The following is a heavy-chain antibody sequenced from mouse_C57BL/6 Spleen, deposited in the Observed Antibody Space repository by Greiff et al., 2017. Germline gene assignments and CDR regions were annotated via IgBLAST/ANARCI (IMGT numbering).Heavy chain of an antibody. CDR3: ARESYYGSSSWFAY. CDR1: GYTFTDYY. D-gene: IGHD1-1*01. Sequence: VQLQQSGPVLVKPGASVKMSCKASGYTFTDYYMNWVKQSHGKSLEWIGVINPYNGGTSYNQKFKGKATLTVDKSSSTAYMELNSLTSEDSAVYYCARESYYGSSSWFAYWGQGTLVTVSA. J-gene: IGHJ3*01. V-gene: IGHV1-19*01. CDR2: INPYNGGT.